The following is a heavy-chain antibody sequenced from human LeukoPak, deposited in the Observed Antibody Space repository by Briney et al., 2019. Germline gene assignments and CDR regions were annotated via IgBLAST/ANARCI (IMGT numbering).Heavy chain of an antibody. CDR2: IYYSGST. CDR1: GGSISSSSYY. V-gene: IGHV4-39*01. D-gene: IGHD3-10*01. CDR3: ARHLDYYYGSGSRFDP. Sequence: SETLSLTCTVSGGSISSSSYYWGWIRQPPGKGLEWIGSIYYSGSTYYNPSLKSRVTISVDTSKNQFSPKLSSVTAADTAVYYCARHLDYYYGSGSRFDPWGQGTLVTVSS. J-gene: IGHJ5*02.